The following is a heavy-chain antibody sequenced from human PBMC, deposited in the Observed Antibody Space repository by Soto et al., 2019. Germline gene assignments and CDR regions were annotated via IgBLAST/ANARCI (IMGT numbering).Heavy chain of an antibody. J-gene: IGHJ3*02. D-gene: IGHD3-3*01. CDR3: AREPNYDFWGEETGAFYI. CDR2: ISAYNGNT. V-gene: IGHV1-18*01. CDR1: GYTFTSYG. Sequence: QVQLVQSGAEVKKPGASVKVSCKASGYTFTSYGISWVRQAPGQGLEWMGWISAYNGNTNYAQKLQGRVTMTTDTSTSTAYMELRSLRSDDTAVYYCAREPNYDFWGEETGAFYIWGQGTMVTVSS.